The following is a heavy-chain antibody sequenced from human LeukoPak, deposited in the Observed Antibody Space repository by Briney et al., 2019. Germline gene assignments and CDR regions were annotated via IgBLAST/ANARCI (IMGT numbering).Heavy chain of an antibody. J-gene: IGHJ6*02. CDR2: ISYDGSNK. CDR3: ARDPLNDILSTYYYGMDV. D-gene: IGHD3-9*01. Sequence: PGRSLRLSCAASGFTFSSYGMHWVRQAPGKGLEWVAVISYDGSNKYYADSVKGRFTISRDNSKNTLYLQMNSLRAEDTAMYYCARDPLNDILSTYYYGMDVWGQGTTVTVSS. CDR1: GFTFSSYG. V-gene: IGHV3-30*03.